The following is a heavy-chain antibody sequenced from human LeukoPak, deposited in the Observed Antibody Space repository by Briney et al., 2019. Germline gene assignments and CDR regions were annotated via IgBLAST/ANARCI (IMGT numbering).Heavy chain of an antibody. Sequence: PSETLSLTCTVSGGSIRNYYWSWIRQPPGKGLEWIGYVYHTGNTKYNPSLESRATISIDTSKNQFSLKLSSVTAADSAVYYCAKSAGSGSYFDYWGQGTLVTVS. CDR2: VYHTGNT. V-gene: IGHV4-59*03. J-gene: IGHJ4*02. CDR3: AKSAGSGSYFDY. CDR1: GGSIRNYY. D-gene: IGHD3-10*01.